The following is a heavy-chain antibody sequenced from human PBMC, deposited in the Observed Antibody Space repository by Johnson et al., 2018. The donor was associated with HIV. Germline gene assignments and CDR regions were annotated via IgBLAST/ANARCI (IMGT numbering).Heavy chain of an antibody. CDR1: GFTFSSYA. CDR2: ISYDGSNK. J-gene: IGHJ3*02. V-gene: IGHV3-30-3*01. D-gene: IGHD1-26*01. CDR3: AAPSLGGATFDAFDI. Sequence: QMQLVESGGGLVQPGGSLRLSCAASGFTFSSYAMHWVRQTPDKGLEWVAVISYDGSNKYYADSVKGRFTISRDNSKNTLYLQMNSLRAEDTAVYYCAAPSLGGATFDAFDIWGQGTMVTVSS.